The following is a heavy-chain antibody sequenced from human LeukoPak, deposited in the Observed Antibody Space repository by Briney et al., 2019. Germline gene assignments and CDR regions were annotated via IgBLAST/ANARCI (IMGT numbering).Heavy chain of an antibody. CDR1: GFTFSNYA. CDR3: ARDPYGSGGVRNYYYYGMEV. D-gene: IGHD3-10*01. Sequence: PAGSLRLSCAASGFTFSNYAMSWVRQAPGKGLEGVSYISSSSSTIYYADSVKGRFTISRDNAKNSLYLQMNSLRDEDTAVYYCARDPYGSGGVRNYYYYGMEVWGQGTTVTVSS. V-gene: IGHV3-48*02. CDR2: ISSSSSTI. J-gene: IGHJ6*02.